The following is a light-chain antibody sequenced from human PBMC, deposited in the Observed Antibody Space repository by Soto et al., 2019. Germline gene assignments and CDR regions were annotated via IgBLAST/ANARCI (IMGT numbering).Light chain of an antibody. CDR3: QESYSTQYT. V-gene: IGKV1-39*01. CDR1: QNINTY. J-gene: IGKJ2*01. Sequence: DVQLTQSPSSLSASVGDRVIITCRASQNINTYLNWYQHKPGQAPNLLIYAPSTVHSGVPLRFRGSGSEPDFPPTISSLESDDFATYYCQESYSTQYTFGQGTKLAI. CDR2: APS.